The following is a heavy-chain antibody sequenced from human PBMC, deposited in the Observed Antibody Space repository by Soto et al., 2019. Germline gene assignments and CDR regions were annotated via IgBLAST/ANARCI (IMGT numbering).Heavy chain of an antibody. Sequence: QVRLLQSGAEVKKSGASVKVSCKASGYTFNAYYIHWMRQAPGQGLEWMGWINPDTGGTDYAQKLQGWVTMTRDTSITTAYMEVASLKIDDTAVYYCARAIARDGSSWYRGGYDSWGQGTLVTVS. CDR3: ARAIARDGSSWYRGGYDS. CDR1: GYTFNAYY. J-gene: IGHJ4*02. V-gene: IGHV1-2*04. CDR2: INPDTGGT. D-gene: IGHD6-13*01.